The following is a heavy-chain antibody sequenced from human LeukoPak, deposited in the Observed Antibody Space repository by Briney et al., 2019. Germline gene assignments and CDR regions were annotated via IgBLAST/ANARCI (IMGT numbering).Heavy chain of an antibody. D-gene: IGHD3-3*01. V-gene: IGHV4-34*01. CDR3: ASASGTYYDFWSGYSVPRSFDY. J-gene: IGHJ4*02. CDR2: INHSGST. CDR1: GGSFSGYY. Sequence: PSETLSLTCAVYGGSFSGYYWSWIRQPPGKGLEWIGEINHSGSTYYNPSLKSRVTISVDTSKNQFSLKLSSVTAADTAVYYCASASGTYYDFWSGYSVPRSFDYWGQGTLVTVSS.